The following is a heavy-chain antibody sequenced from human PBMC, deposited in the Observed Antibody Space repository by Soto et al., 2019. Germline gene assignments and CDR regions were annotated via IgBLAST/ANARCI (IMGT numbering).Heavy chain of an antibody. Sequence: PGGSLRLSCAASGFTFSNYAISGGRQAPGKGLEWVSIISGSGDTSYYADSVKGRFTISRDNSRNTLYLQLNSLRAEDSAKYYCAKEGTSGLYYFAYWGPGTLVTV. D-gene: IGHD6-19*01. CDR1: GFTFSNYA. V-gene: IGHV3-23*01. CDR2: ISGSGDTS. CDR3: AKEGTSGLYYFAY. J-gene: IGHJ4*02.